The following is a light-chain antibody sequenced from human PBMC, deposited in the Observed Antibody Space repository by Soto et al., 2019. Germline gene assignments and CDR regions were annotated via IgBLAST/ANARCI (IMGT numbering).Light chain of an antibody. CDR3: STWDDSLNGRV. J-gene: IGLJ3*02. V-gene: IGLV1-47*01. CDR2: TND. CDR1: SSNIGDNS. Sequence: VLTQPPSASGTPGQRVVISCSGSSSNIGDNSVSWYQQLPGTAPKLLIYTNDQRPSGVPDRFSASKSGTSASLAISGLRSEDEADYHCSTWDDSLNGRVFGGGTKLTVL.